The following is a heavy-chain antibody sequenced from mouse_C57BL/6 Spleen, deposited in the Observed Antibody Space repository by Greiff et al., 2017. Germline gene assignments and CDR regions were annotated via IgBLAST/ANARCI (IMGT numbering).Heavy chain of an antibody. J-gene: IGHJ2*01. D-gene: IGHD1-1*01. CDR3: AIYGSSNYFDY. CDR1: GYTFTSYG. Sequence: VQLQQSGAELARPGASVKLSCKASGYTFTSYGISWVKQRTGQGLEWIGEIYPRSGNTYYNEKFKGKATLTADKSSSTAYMELRSLTSEYSAVYFCAIYGSSNYFDYWGQGTTLTVSS. V-gene: IGHV1-81*01. CDR2: IYPRSGNT.